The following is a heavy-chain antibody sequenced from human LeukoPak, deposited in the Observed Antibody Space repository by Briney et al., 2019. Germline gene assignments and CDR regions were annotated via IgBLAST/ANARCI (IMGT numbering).Heavy chain of an antibody. Sequence: PSQTPSLTCTVSGGAINSPGYYWSWIRQHPGKGLEWIGYIYYSGSTYYNPSLKSRVTISVDTSKNQFSLKLSSVTAADTAIYYCARDKSGSVSYTDDYYAMDVWGKGTTVTVSS. CDR1: GGAINSPGYY. V-gene: IGHV4-31*03. CDR3: ARDKSGSVSYTDDYYAMDV. CDR2: IYYSGST. J-gene: IGHJ6*04. D-gene: IGHD3-10*01.